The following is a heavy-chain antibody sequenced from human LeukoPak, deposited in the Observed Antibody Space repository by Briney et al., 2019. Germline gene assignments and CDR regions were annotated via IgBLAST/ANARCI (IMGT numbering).Heavy chain of an antibody. D-gene: IGHD4-23*01. J-gene: IGHJ4*02. CDR1: GSGFIFSNYG. CDR3: ARRAGGYSHPYDY. Sequence: GGSLRLSCAASGSGFIFSNYGMRWVRQAPGKGLEWVSLIYSGGTTYYADSVKGRFTISRDNSKNTLYLQMNSLRAEDTAVYYCARRAGGYSHPYDYWGQGILVTVSS. CDR2: IYSGGTT. V-gene: IGHV3-53*01.